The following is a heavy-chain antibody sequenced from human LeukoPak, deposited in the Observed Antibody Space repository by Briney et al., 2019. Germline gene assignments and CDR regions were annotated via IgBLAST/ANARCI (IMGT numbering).Heavy chain of an antibody. CDR3: ARDNRPAYITITPSGYFDY. CDR2: IYTSGST. J-gene: IGHJ4*02. V-gene: IGHV4-61*02. D-gene: IGHD3-3*01. CDR1: GGSISSGSYY. Sequence: EPSETLSLTCTVSGGSISSGSYYWSWIRQPAGKGLEWIGRIYTSGSTNYNPSLKSRVTISVDTSKNQFSLKLSSVTAADTAVYYCARDNRPAYITITPSGYFDYWGQGTLVTVSS.